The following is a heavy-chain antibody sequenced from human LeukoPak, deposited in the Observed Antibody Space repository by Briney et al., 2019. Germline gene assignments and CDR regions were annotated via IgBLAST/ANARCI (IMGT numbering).Heavy chain of an antibody. CDR3: ARDNGVARIPLYYFDY. Sequence: ASVKVSCKASGYTFTSYDINWVRQATGQGLEWMGWINPNSGNTGYAQKFQGRVTITRNTPISTAYMELSSLRSEDTAVYYCARDNGVARIPLYYFDYWGQGTLVTVSS. V-gene: IGHV1-8*01. CDR2: INPNSGNT. D-gene: IGHD2-15*01. J-gene: IGHJ4*02. CDR1: GYTFTSYD.